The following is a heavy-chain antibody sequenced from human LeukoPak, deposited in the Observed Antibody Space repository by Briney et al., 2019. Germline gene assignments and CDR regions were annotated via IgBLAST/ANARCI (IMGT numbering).Heavy chain of an antibody. V-gene: IGHV3-74*01. CDR1: GFTFSSYW. CDR3: ARGDSDYYMDV. D-gene: IGHD2-21*02. J-gene: IGHJ6*03. Sequence: GGSLRLSCAASGFTFSSYWMHWVRQAPGKGLVWVSRTNSDGSSTSYADSVKGRFTISRDNAKNTLYLQMNSLRAEDTAVYYCARGDSDYYMDVWGKGTTVTVSS. CDR2: TNSDGSST.